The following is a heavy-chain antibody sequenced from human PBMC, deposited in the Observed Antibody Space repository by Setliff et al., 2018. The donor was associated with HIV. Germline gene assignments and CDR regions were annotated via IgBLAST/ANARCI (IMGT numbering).Heavy chain of an antibody. CDR3: AKDVCSGAYCYAYYYYGMDV. CDR1: GFIFSSYE. D-gene: IGHD2-15*01. CDR2: ISSSGTTI. V-gene: IGHV3-48*03. J-gene: IGHJ6*02. Sequence: GGSLRLSCAASGFIFSSYEMNWVRQAPGKGLEWVSYISSSGTTIYYADSVKGRFTISRDNAKNSLYLQMNSLRAEDTAVYYCAKDVCSGAYCYAYYYYGMDVWGQGTMVTVSS.